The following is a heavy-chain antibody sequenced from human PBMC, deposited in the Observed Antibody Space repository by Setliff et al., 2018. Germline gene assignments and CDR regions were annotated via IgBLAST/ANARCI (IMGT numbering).Heavy chain of an antibody. CDR2: IYPSDSDT. V-gene: IGHV5-51*01. J-gene: IGHJ6*02. D-gene: IGHD7-27*01. CDR3: ARRQGANWGSDYYYGMDV. CDR1: GYSFTRYW. Sequence: PGESLKISCKGSGYSFTRYWIGWVRQMPGKGLEWMGIIYPSDSDTRYSPSFQGQVTISADKSISTAYLQWSSLKASDTAMYYCARRQGANWGSDYYYGMDVWCQGTTVTVS.